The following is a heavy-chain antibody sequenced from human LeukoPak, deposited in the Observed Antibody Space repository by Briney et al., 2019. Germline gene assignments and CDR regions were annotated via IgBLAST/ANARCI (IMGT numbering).Heavy chain of an antibody. CDR1: GGSINSYY. CDR3: ATTSPFDY. J-gene: IGHJ4*02. V-gene: IGHV4-59*12. D-gene: IGHD2/OR15-2a*01. CDR2: IYYSGST. Sequence: PSETLSLTCTVSGGSINSYYWSWIRQPPGKGLEWIGYIYYSGSTNYNPSLKSRVTISVDTSKNQFSLKLTSVTAADTAVYYCATTSPFDYWGQGTLVTVSS.